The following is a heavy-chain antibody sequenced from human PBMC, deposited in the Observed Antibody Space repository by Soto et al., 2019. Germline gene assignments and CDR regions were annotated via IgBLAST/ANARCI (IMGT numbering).Heavy chain of an antibody. J-gene: IGHJ4*02. CDR1: GGTFNTYT. CDR3: AITYCRDNSCPRDFDF. CDR2: FIPILEMA. Sequence: QVQVVQSGAEVKKPESSVKVSCKPSGGTFNTYTVNWVRLAPGHGLECMGRFIPILEMAKYAQKFQDRVTITADRSTFTAYMELNSLTSDDTAVYYCAITYCRDNSCPRDFDFWGPGTRVTVSS. V-gene: IGHV1-69*02. D-gene: IGHD2-21*01.